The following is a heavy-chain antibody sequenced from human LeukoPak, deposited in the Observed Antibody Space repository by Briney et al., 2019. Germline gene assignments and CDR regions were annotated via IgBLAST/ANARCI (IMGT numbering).Heavy chain of an antibody. CDR2: IYPGDSDT. V-gene: IGHV5-51*01. CDR1: GYRFTSYW. J-gene: IGHJ5*02. CDR3: ARRQYYYDSSGYYGYGNWFDP. D-gene: IGHD3-22*01. Sequence: LGESLKISGKCSGYRFTSYWIGWVRQMPGKGLEWMGIIYPGDSDTRYSPSFQGQVTISADKSISTAYLQWSSLKASDTAMYYCARRQYYYDSSGYYGYGNWFDPWGQGTLVTVSS.